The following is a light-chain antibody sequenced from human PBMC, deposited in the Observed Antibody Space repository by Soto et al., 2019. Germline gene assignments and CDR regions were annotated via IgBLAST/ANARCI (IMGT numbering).Light chain of an antibody. Sequence: DIVLTQSPGTLSLSPGERATLSCRASQSVSSSYLAWYQQKPGQDPRLLIYGASSRATGIPDRFSGSGSGTDFTLTISRLEPEDFAVYYCQQYGSSPPWTFGQGTKVDIK. CDR2: GAS. CDR1: QSVSSSY. J-gene: IGKJ1*01. V-gene: IGKV3-20*01. CDR3: QQYGSSPPWT.